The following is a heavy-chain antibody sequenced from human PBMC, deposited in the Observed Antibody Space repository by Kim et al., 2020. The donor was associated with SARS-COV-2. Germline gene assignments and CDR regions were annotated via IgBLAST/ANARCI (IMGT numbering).Heavy chain of an antibody. J-gene: IGHJ4*02. D-gene: IGHD4-17*01. Sequence: ASVKVSCKASGYSFADFPMHWVRQAPGQSLELMGWINAASGNTKYSQKFQGRVTITRDTSATTAYMELTSLTSEDTAVYYCARGGRYGDYGAYGGQGPLV. V-gene: IGHV1-3*01. CDR3: ARGGRYGDYGAY. CDR1: GYSFADFP. CDR2: INAASGNT.